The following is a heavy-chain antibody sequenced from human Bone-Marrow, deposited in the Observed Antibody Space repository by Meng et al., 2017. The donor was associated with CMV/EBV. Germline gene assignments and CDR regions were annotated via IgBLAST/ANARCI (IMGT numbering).Heavy chain of an antibody. CDR2: IKRDGSET. V-gene: IGHV3-7*01. CDR1: GFTVSSNY. D-gene: IGHD2-21*02. J-gene: IGHJ4*02. CDR3: ARAGGSRVTDYDY. Sequence: GGSLRLSCAASGFTVSSNYMSWVRQAPGKGLEWVANIKRDGSETHYEDSVKGRFTISRDNAKNSVYLQMNSLRAEDTAVYYCARAGGSRVTDYDYWGQGTLVTVSS.